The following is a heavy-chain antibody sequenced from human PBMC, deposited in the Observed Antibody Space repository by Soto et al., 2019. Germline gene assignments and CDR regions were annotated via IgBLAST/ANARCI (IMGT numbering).Heavy chain of an antibody. D-gene: IGHD2-21*02. CDR2: IHPSGGGT. CDR3: SRGGHIAVVTASFDN. V-gene: IGHV1-46*02. J-gene: IGHJ4*02. Sequence: QVQLVQSGAEVRKPGASVKVSCKPSGYTFNTYYLHWLRQAPGQALEWMGVIHPSGGGTTYAQKCRGRVAVTRDTSTTTVFMELSSLRSDDTAVYYCSRGGHIAVVTASFDNWGQGTLVTVSS. CDR1: GYTFNTYY.